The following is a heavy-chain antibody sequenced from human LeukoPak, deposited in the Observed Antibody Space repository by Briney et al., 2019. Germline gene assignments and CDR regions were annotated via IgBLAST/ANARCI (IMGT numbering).Heavy chain of an antibody. Sequence: GGSLRLSCAASKFNFSNYWMHWVRQLPGKGLVWVSRINTDGTNTYYADSVKGRFTISRDNAKNTLSLQMSSLRAEDTAVYYCAKGGRAHFDSWGQGTLVTVSS. CDR2: INTDGTNT. CDR1: KFNFSNYW. CDR3: AKGGRAHFDS. V-gene: IGHV3-74*01. J-gene: IGHJ4*02. D-gene: IGHD3-16*01.